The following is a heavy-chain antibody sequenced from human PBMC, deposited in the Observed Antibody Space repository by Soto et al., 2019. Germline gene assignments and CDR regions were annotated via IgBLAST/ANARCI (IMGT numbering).Heavy chain of an antibody. CDR2: IYYSGST. D-gene: IGHD2-2*01. V-gene: IGHV4-59*01. J-gene: IGHJ3*02. Sequence: SETLSLTCTVSGGSISSYYWSWIRQPPGKGLEWIGYIYYSGSTNYNPSLKSRVTISVDASKNQFSLKLSSVTAADTAVYYCARVHQHDAFDIWGQGTMVTVSS. CDR1: GGSISSYY. CDR3: ARVHQHDAFDI.